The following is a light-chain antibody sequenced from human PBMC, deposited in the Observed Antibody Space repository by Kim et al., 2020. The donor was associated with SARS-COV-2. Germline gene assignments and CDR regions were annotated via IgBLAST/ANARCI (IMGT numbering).Light chain of an antibody. Sequence: GQSITISCTGTSSDVGGHNYVSWYQQHPGKAPKIMIYDVSNRPSGVSNRFSGSKSGNTASLTISGLQAEDEADYYCSSYTTSNTYVFGTGTKVTVL. CDR3: SSYTTSNTYV. V-gene: IGLV2-14*03. CDR2: DVS. J-gene: IGLJ1*01. CDR1: SSDVGGHNY.